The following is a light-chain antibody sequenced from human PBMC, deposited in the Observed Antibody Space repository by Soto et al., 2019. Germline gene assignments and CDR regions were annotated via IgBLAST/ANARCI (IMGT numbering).Light chain of an antibody. Sequence: ISCRSIRSLIHNDGTTYLSWFQQRPGQPPILLIYKVSDRFSGVPDRFSGSGAGTDFTLTISRVEAQDVGVYYCMQATQSSWTFGQGTKVDIK. J-gene: IGKJ1*01. CDR1: RSLIHNDGTTY. CDR3: MQATQSSWT. CDR2: KVS. V-gene: IGKV2-24*01.